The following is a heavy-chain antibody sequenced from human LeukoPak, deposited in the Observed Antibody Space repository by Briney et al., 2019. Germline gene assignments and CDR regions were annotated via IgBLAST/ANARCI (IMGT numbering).Heavy chain of an antibody. V-gene: IGHV1-2*02. CDR1: GYTFTDYY. CDR3: ARGLDL. J-gene: IGHJ5*02. CDR2: INPTTGGT. Sequence: ASVKVSCKASGYTFTDYYMHWVRQAPGQGLEWMGFINPTTGGTNYAQRFQSRVTMTRDTSISTTHMELNRLKSDDTAVYYCARGLDLWGQGTLVSVSS. D-gene: IGHD3/OR15-3a*01.